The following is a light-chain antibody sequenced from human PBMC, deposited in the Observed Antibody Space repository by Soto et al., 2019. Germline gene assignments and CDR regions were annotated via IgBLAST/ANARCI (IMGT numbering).Light chain of an antibody. CDR1: SSNIGGNS. CDR2: DDN. CDR3: GSWNSSLSAYV. V-gene: IGLV1-51*01. Sequence: QSVLTQPPSVSAAPGQKVTISCSGSSSNIGGNSVSWYQQLPGTAPKLLIYDDNKRPSGIHDRFSGSKSGTSATLSITGFQTGDAADYYCGSWNSSLSAYVFGTRSKVTVL. J-gene: IGLJ1*01.